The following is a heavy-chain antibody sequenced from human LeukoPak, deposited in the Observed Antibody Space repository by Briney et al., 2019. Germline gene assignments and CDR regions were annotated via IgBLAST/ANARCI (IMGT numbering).Heavy chain of an antibody. V-gene: IGHV4-38-2*02. Sequence: PSEALSLTCTVTGYSISTGYYWGWIRQTPGKGLEWIGSLYHSGSRYYNPSLKSRVTISVDTSKNEFSLKLNSVTAADSGVYYCARFNPESDFWGHGTRATVSS. CDR2: LYHSGSR. CDR3: ARFNPESDF. CDR1: GYSISTGYY. J-gene: IGHJ5*01.